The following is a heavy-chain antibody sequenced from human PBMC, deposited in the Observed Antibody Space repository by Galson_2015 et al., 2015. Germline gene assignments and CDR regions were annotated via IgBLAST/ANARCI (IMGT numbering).Heavy chain of an antibody. CDR1: GDTFSGYF. Sequence: QSGAEVKKPGESLTISCKASGDTFSGYFLHWVRQAPGQGLEWMGRINPNSGGTNYTQKFQGRVTMTRVTSISTVYMELSSLRSDDSAVYYCARGRQLLDHWGQGTLVTVSS. J-gene: IGHJ4*02. CDR3: ARGRQLLDH. CDR2: INPNSGGT. V-gene: IGHV1-2*06. D-gene: IGHD2-2*01.